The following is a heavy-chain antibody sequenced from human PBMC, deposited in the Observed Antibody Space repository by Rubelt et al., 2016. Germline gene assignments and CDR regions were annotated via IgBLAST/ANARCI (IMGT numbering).Heavy chain of an antibody. CDR2: IRYDVSNK. V-gene: IGHV3-30*02. J-gene: IGHJ1*01. CDR3: AKPARLDYGINAEYFQH. CDR1: GFTFSSYG. D-gene: IGHD4-17*01. Sequence: QVQLVESGGGVVQPGGSLRLSCAASGFTFSSYGMHWVRQAPGTVLEWVAFIRYDVSNKYSAASVKGRLTISRGNSNNTLYLQMNSRRAEDTAVYYCAKPARLDYGINAEYFQHWGQGTLVTVSS.